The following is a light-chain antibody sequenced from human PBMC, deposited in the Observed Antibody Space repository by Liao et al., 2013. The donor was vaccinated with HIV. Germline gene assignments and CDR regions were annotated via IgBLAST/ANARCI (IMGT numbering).Light chain of an antibody. CDR1: KLGDKY. V-gene: IGLV3-1*01. CDR3: QAWDSNTEV. Sequence: SYELTQPPSVSVSPGQTANITCSGDKLGDKYACWYQQKPGQSPVLVIYQDSKRPSGIPERFSGSNSGNTATLTISGTQAMDEADYYCQAWDSNTEVFGTGTKVTVL. J-gene: IGLJ1*01. CDR2: QDS.